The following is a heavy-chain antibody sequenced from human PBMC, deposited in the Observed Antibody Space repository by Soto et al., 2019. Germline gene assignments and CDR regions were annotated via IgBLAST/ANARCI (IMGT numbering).Heavy chain of an antibody. J-gene: IGHJ4*02. D-gene: IGHD2-15*01. V-gene: IGHV3-23*01. CDR1: GFIFSNYA. CDR2: FSGSGADT. Sequence: EVQLLESGGGLVQPGGSLRLSCAPSGFIFSNYAMSWVRQARGKGLEWVSAFSGSGADTYYTESVKGRFTISRDNFKNTLYLQMNSLRAEDTAVYYCAKDTGRGGGSVFDYWGQGTLVTVSS. CDR3: AKDTGRGGGSVFDY.